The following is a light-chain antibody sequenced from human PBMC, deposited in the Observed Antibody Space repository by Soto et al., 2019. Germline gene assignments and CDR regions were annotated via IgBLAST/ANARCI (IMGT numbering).Light chain of an antibody. CDR1: QSVRNNY. CDR3: QQYGSTPLP. J-gene: IGKJ4*01. CDR2: DVS. Sequence: EIVLTQSPGTLSSSPGERATLSCRASQSVRNNYLAWYQQKPGQPPRFLIYDVSTRAAGIPDRFRGSGSGTDFTLTISRLEPEDFEVYYCQQYGSTPLPFGGGTKVEIE. V-gene: IGKV3-20*01.